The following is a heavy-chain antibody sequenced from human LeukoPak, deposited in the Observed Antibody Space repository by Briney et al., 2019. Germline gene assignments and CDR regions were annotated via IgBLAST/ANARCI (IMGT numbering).Heavy chain of an antibody. J-gene: IGHJ6*03. CDR1: GGSISSYY. D-gene: IGHD5-18*01. Sequence: SETLSLTCTVSGGSISSYYWSWIRQPPGKGLEWLGYIHYSGSTNYNPSLKSRVTISVDSSKNQFSLKLSSVTAADTAVYYCARTTEGGYTYDYFYYYYMDVWGKGTTVTISS. CDR2: IHYSGST. CDR3: ARTTEGGYTYDYFYYYYMDV. V-gene: IGHV4-59*01.